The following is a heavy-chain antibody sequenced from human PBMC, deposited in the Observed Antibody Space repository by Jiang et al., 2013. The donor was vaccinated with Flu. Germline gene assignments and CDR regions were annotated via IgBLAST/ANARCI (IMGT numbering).Heavy chain of an antibody. J-gene: IGHJ4*02. V-gene: IGHV3-23*04. Sequence: QLVESGGDLVQPGGSLRLSCAASGFTFTNYAMTWVRQAPGKGLEWVSVISTIGTSTYYADSVRGRFTISRDNSKKTLYLQMNSLRAEDTAIYYCAKNSMTVAGKRIQYSDYWGQGTLVTVSS. CDR1: GFTFTNYA. CDR3: AKNSMTVAGKRIQYSDY. D-gene: IGHD6-19*01. CDR2: ISTIGTST.